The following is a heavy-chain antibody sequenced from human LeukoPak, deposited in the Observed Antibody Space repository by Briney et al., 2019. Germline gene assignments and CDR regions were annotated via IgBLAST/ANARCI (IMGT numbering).Heavy chain of an antibody. V-gene: IGHV4-39*01. CDR3: ARQEIGLRSFDP. D-gene: IGHD3/OR15-3a*01. CDR1: GGSISSSSYY. Sequence: NPSETLSLTCTVSGGSISSSSYYWGWIRQPPGKGLEWIGSIYYTGTTHYNPSLKSRVTISVDTSKNQFSLNLSSVTAADTAVYYCARQEIGLRSFDPWGQGTLVTVSS. J-gene: IGHJ5*02. CDR2: IYYTGTT.